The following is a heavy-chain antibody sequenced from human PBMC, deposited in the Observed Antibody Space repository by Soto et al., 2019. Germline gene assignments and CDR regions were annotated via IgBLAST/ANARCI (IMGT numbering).Heavy chain of an antibody. CDR2: IKPDESEK. CDR3: VRGGSKYAS. Sequence: EVQLVESGGGLVQPGGSLRLSCTASGFTFSDSWMTWVRQAPGKGLEWVARIKPDESEKKYADSVKGRFSISRDNGQKPMYLQMGRLGSEDTAVYYCVRGGSKYASSGQGALVTVSS. J-gene: IGHJ5*02. V-gene: IGHV3-7*01. CDR1: GFTFSDSW. D-gene: IGHD4-4*01.